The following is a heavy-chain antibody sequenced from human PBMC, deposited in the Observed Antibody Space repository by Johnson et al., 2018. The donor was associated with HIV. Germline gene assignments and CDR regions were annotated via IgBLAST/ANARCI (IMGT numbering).Heavy chain of an antibody. CDR2: FYSGANT. D-gene: IGHD3-16*01. Sequence: EVQLVESGGDLVKPGGSLRLSCAASGFTFSDYYMNWIRQAPGKGLEWVSVFYSGANTYYADSVKGRFTISRDNSKNTLYLQMNSLRAEDTAVYYCAASSAALVRGGDDAFDIWGQGTMVTVSS. CDR1: GFTFSDYY. J-gene: IGHJ3*02. V-gene: IGHV3-66*02. CDR3: AASSAALVRGGDDAFDI.